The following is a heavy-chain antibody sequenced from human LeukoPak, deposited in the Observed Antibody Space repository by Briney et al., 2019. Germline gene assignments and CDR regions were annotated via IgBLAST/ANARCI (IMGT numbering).Heavy chain of an antibody. D-gene: IGHD3-22*01. J-gene: IGHJ3*02. V-gene: IGHV4-59*01. CDR3: ACLTTADAFDI. CDR2: IYDSGST. CDR1: GGSISSYY. Sequence: SETLSLTCTVSGGSISSYYWSWIRQPPGKGLERIGYIYDSGSTNYNPSLKSRVTISVDTSKNQFSLKLSSVTAADTAVYYCACLTTADAFDIWGQGTMVTASS.